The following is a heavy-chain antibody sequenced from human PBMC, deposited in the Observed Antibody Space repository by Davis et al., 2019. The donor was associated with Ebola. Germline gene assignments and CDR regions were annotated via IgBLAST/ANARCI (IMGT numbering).Heavy chain of an antibody. J-gene: IGHJ3*02. CDR2: INSDASGT. V-gene: IGHV3-74*01. CDR3: ARGPSPSAFDI. D-gene: IGHD3-3*01. CDR1: GFTFSSYS. Sequence: LSLTCAASGFTFSSYSMHWVRQAPGKGLVWVSRINSDASGTNYADSVKGRFSISRDNAKNTLYLQMNSLRAEDTAVYYCARGPSPSAFDIWGQGTMVTVSS.